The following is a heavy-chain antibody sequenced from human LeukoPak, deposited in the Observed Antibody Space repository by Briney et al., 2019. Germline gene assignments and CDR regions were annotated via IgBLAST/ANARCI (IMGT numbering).Heavy chain of an antibody. CDR3: ARGGWYGDY. J-gene: IGHJ4*02. V-gene: IGHV3-7*03. D-gene: IGHD6-19*01. Sequence: GGSLRLSCAASGFTFTINCMSWLRQATGRGVEWGANIKQDGSEKYYVDSVKGRFTTSRDNAKNSLSLQMNSLRVEDTAVYYCARGGWYGDYWGQGTLVTVSS. CDR2: IKQDGSEK. CDR1: GFTFTINC.